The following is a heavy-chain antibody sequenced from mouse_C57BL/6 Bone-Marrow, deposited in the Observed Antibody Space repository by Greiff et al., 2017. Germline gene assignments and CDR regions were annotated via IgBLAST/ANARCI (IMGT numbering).Heavy chain of an antibody. CDR1: GYTFPSYW. CDR2: IGPYDSYT. CDR3: AAYDYDAY. V-gene: IGHV1-69*01. Sequence: QVQLQQSGAELVMPGASVKLSCKASGYTFPSYWMHWVKQGPGQGLEWIGEIGPYDSYTKYNQTFKGKSTLTVYKSSSTAYMQLSSLTSEDSAVYYCAAYDYDAYWGQGTLVTVSA. J-gene: IGHJ3*01. D-gene: IGHD2-4*01.